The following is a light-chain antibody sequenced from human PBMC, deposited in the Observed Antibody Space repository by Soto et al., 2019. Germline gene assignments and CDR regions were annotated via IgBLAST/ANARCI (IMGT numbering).Light chain of an antibody. J-gene: IGKJ1*01. V-gene: IGKV3-20*01. CDR2: GAS. CDR1: QSVSSSY. CDR3: QQYGSSPWT. Sequence: EIALTQSPGTLCLSSGERATISGLASQSVSSSYLAWYQQKPGQAPRLLIYGASSRATGIPDRFSGSGSGTDFTLTISRLEPEDFAVYYCQQYGSSPWTFGQGTKVDIK.